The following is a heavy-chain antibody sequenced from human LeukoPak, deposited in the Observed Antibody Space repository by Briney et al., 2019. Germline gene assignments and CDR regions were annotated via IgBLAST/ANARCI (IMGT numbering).Heavy chain of an antibody. D-gene: IGHD3-22*01. CDR1: GESITELG. CDR3: ALASDYYDSSGYYLEI. V-gene: IGHV1-24*01. J-gene: IGHJ3*02. Sequence: ASVKVSCKVSGESITELGMHWVRQPPGKGLEWMGGLVPENYQTIYAQDFQGRVTMTEDTSTDTAYMELSSLRSEDTAIYYCALASDYYDSSGYYLEIWGQGTLVTVSA. CDR2: LVPENYQT.